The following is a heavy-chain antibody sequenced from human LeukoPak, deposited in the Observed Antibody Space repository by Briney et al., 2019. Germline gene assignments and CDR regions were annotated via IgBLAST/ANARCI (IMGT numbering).Heavy chain of an antibody. CDR1: GDSVSRGGYY. V-gene: IGHV4-31*03. CDR3: ARGYDSNSYSPGFDP. J-gene: IGHJ5*02. Sequence: SETLSLTCTVSGDSVSRGGYYWSWIRQHPVNGLEWIGYIYSSGSTFYNPSLKSRLALSKDTSKNQFSLNLSSVTAADTAVYYCARGYDSNSYSPGFDPWGQGTLVTVSS. D-gene: IGHD3-22*01. CDR2: IYSSGST.